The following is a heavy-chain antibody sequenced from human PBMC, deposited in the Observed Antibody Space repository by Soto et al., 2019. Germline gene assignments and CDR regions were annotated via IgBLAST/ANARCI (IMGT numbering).Heavy chain of an antibody. CDR1: GFTFISYA. J-gene: IGHJ4*02. CDR2: ISYEERNK. CDR3: ARELERVFDY. D-gene: IGHD1-1*01. Sequence: GGSLRLSCAASGFTFISYAMHWVRQAPGRGLEGVAVISYEERNKYYADSVKGRFTISRDNSKNTLYLQMNSLRIEDTAVYYCARELERVFDYWGQGTLVTVSS. V-gene: IGHV3-30*04.